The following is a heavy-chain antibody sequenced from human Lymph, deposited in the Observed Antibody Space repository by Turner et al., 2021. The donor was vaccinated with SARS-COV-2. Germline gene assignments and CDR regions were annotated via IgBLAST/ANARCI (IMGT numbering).Heavy chain of an antibody. CDR2: ISSSSSYI. D-gene: IGHD4-17*01. CDR1: GFTFSTYS. V-gene: IGHV3-21*01. CDR3: ARDIPTTADYFDY. Sequence: EVQLVESGGGLVKPGGSRRLSCEASGFTFSTYSMNWVRQAPGKGLEWISSISSSSSYIYYADSVKGRFTISRDDAKNSLYLQMNSLRAEDTAVYFCARDIPTTADYFDYWGQGTLVTVSS. J-gene: IGHJ4*02.